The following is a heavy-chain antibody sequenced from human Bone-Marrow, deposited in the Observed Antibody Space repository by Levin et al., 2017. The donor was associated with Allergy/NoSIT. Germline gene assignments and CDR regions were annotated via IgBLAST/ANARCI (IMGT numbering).Heavy chain of an antibody. Sequence: SQTLSLPCSVSGGSISSGAYYWSWIRQHPGKGLEWIGYIYYDGGTYYNPSFRSRVAISVDRSKNQFSLNLSSVTAADTAVYFCAGGGYCSGGSCYSADAFDGWGQGTMVTVSS. CDR3: AGGGYCSGGSCYSADAFDG. D-gene: IGHD2-15*01. V-gene: IGHV4-31*03. J-gene: IGHJ3*01. CDR1: GGSISSGAYY. CDR2: IYYDGGT.